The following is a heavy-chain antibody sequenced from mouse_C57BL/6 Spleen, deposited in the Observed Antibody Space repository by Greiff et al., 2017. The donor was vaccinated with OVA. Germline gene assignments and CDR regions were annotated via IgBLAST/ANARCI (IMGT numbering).Heavy chain of an antibody. CDR1: GYTFTSYW. CDR2: IYPNSGGT. V-gene: IGHV1-72*01. J-gene: IGHJ4*01. Sequence: QVQLQQPGAELVKPGASVKLSCKASGYTFTSYWMHWVKQRPGRGLEWIGRIYPNSGGTKYNEKFKSKATLTVDKPSSTAYMQLSSLTSEDSAVYYCARSSHYSNYAYAMDYWGQGTSVTVSS. CDR3: ARSSHYSNYAYAMDY. D-gene: IGHD2-5*01.